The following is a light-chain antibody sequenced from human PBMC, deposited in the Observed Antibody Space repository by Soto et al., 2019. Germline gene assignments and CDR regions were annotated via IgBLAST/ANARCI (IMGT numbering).Light chain of an antibody. CDR1: SSNIGSNY. J-gene: IGLJ1*01. V-gene: IGLV1-47*01. CDR3: AAWDDSLSGSYV. Sequence: QSVLTQPPSASGTPGQRVTISCSGSSSNIGSNYVYWYQQLPGTAPKVIIYRNNQRPSGVPDRFSGSKSGTSASLAISGLRSEVEADYYCAAWDDSLSGSYVFGKGTKVTVL. CDR2: RNN.